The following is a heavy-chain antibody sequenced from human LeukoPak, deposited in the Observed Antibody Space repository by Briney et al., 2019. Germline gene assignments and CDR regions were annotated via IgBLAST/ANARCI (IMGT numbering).Heavy chain of an antibody. CDR2: ISYDGSNK. J-gene: IGHJ4*02. Sequence: GGSLRLSCAASGFTFSSYGMHWVRQAPGKGLEWVAVISYDGSNKYYADSVKGRFTISRDNSKNTLYLQMNSLRAEDTAVYYCAKSSDYYGSGSYLVASYFGDYFDCWGQGTLVTVSS. D-gene: IGHD3-10*01. CDR3: AKSSDYYGSGSYLVASYFGDYFDC. CDR1: GFTFSSYG. V-gene: IGHV3-30*18.